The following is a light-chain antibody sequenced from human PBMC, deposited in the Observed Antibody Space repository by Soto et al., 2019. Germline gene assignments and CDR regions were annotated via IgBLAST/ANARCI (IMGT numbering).Light chain of an antibody. V-gene: IGLV1-51*01. CDR3: GSWDSSLSAYV. J-gene: IGLJ1*01. CDR2: DDN. CDR1: SSDVGSYNL. Sequence: QSALAQPASVSGSPGQSITISCTGTSSDVGSYNLVSWYQQLPGTAPKLLIYDDNKRPSGIPDRFSGSKSGTSATLGITGFQTGDEADYYCGSWDSSLSAYVFGTGTKVTVL.